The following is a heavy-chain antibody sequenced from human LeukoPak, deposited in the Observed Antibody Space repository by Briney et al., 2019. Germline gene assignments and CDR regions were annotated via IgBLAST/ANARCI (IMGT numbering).Heavy chain of an antibody. CDR3: ASGWYVFDY. D-gene: IGHD6-19*01. V-gene: IGHV1-2*06. CDR1: GYTFTGYH. Sequence: ASVKVSCKASGYTFTGYHMHWVRQAPGQGLEWMGRINPNSGDTNYAQKFQGRVTMTRDTSISTAYMELSSLRSEDTAVYYCASGWYVFDYWGQGTLVTVSS. J-gene: IGHJ4*02. CDR2: INPNSGDT.